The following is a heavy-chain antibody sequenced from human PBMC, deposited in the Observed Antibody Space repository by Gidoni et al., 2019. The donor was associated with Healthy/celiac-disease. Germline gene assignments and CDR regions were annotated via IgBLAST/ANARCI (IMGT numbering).Heavy chain of an antibody. J-gene: IGHJ4*02. CDR2: IYSGGST. V-gene: IGHV3-66*01. D-gene: IGHD1-26*01. Sequence: QPGGSLRLSCAASGFTVSSNYMSWVRQAPGKGLEWVSVIYSGGSTYYADSVKGRFTISRDNSKNTLYLQMNSLRAEDTAVYYCARSGWELHDWYFDYWGQGTLVTVSS. CDR3: ARSGWELHDWYFDY. CDR1: GFTVSSNY.